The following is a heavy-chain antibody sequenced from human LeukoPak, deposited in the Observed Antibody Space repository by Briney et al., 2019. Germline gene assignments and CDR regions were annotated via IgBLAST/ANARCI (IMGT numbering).Heavy chain of an antibody. Sequence: ASVKVSCRASGYTFTNYYMHWVRLAPGQGLEWMGIINPSGTSTSYAQKFQGRVIMTRDTFTSTVYMELSSLRFEDTAVYYCARENGAYCGGDCFPDYLGLWGQGTLVTVSS. CDR2: INPSGTST. J-gene: IGHJ4*02. CDR1: GYTFTNYY. V-gene: IGHV1-46*01. CDR3: ARENGAYCGGDCFPDYLGL. D-gene: IGHD2-21*02.